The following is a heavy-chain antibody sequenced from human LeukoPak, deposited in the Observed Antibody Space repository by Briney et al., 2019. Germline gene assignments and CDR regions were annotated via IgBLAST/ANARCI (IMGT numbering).Heavy chain of an antibody. Sequence: PGRSLRLSCAASGFTFSRYWMHWVRQAPGKGLVWVSRINSDGSSTNYADSVKGRFTISRDNARNSLYLQMNSLRDEDTAVYYCARDGYCSGGSCYSGTYYYYGMDVWGQGTTVTVSS. CDR3: ARDGYCSGGSCYSGTYYYYGMDV. CDR1: GFTFSRYW. D-gene: IGHD2-15*01. J-gene: IGHJ6*02. CDR2: INSDGSST. V-gene: IGHV3-74*01.